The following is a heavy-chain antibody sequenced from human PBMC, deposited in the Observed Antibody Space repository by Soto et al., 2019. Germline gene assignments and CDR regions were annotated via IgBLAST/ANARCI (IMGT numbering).Heavy chain of an antibody. J-gene: IGHJ4*02. CDR1: GYTFTTYY. CDR2: INPSGGST. V-gene: IGHV1-46*01. CDR3: ARDVGIASRPYLDY. D-gene: IGHD6-6*01. Sequence: QVQLVQSGAEVKKPGASVKVSCKASGYTFTTYYMYWVRQAPGQGLEWMGIINPSGGSTSYAQKFQGRVTMTRDTSTSIVYMELSSLTSEDTAVYYCARDVGIASRPYLDYWGQGTLVTVSS.